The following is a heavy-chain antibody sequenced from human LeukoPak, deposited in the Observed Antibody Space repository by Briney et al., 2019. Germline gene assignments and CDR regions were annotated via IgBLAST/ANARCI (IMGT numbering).Heavy chain of an antibody. V-gene: IGHV1-18*01. D-gene: IGHD1-26*01. Sequence: ASVKVSCKASGYTFTSYGISWVRQAPGQGLEWMGWISAYNGITNYAQKLQGRVTMTTDTSTSTAYMELRSLRSDDTAVYYCARDMVGATDLQFDYWGQGTLVTVSS. CDR3: ARDMVGATDLQFDY. CDR1: GYTFTSYG. J-gene: IGHJ4*02. CDR2: ISAYNGIT.